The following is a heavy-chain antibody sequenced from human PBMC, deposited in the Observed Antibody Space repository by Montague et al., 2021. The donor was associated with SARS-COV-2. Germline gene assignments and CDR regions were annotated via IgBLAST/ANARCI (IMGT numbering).Heavy chain of an antibody. D-gene: IGHD3-22*01. Sequence: SETLSLTCAVYGGSFSGYYWSWIRQPPGKGLEWIGEVNHSGSTNYNPSLKSRVTISVDTSKSQFSLKLSSVTAADTAVYYCARGWGYYDSSGYLLFDYWGQGTLVTVSS. V-gene: IGHV4-34*01. CDR1: GGSFSGYY. CDR2: VNHSGST. CDR3: ARGWGYYDSSGYLLFDY. J-gene: IGHJ4*02.